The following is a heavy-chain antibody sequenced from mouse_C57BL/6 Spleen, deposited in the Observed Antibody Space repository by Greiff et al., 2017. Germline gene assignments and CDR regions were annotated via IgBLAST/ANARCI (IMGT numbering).Heavy chain of an antibody. J-gene: IGHJ2*01. CDR2: IYPGDGDT. CDR1: GYAFSSSW. D-gene: IGHD2-5*01. CDR3: ARRRYSNYPFDY. Sequence: QVQLQQSGPELVKPGASVKISCKASGYAFSSSWMNWVKQRPGQGLEWIGRIYPGDGDTNYNGKFKGKATLTADKSSSTAYMQLSSLTSEDAAVYFCARRRYSNYPFDYWGQGTTLTVSS. V-gene: IGHV1-82*01.